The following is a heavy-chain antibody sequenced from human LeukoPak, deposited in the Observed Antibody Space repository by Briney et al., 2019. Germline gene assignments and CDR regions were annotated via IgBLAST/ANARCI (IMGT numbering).Heavy chain of an antibody. D-gene: IGHD3-10*01. CDR2: ISSSSSYI. V-gene: IGHV3-21*01. Sequence: GGSLRLSCAASGFTFSSYSMNWVRQAPGKGLEWVSSISSSSSYIYYADSVKGRFTISRDNAKNSLYLQMNSLRAEDTAVYYCARGRRVRGVQGHDAFDIWGQGTMVTVSS. CDR1: GFTFSSYS. CDR3: ARGRRVRGVQGHDAFDI. J-gene: IGHJ3*02.